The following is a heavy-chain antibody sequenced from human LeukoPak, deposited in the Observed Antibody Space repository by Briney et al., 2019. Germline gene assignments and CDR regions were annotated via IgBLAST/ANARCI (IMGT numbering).Heavy chain of an antibody. J-gene: IGHJ4*02. V-gene: IGHV4-39*01. Sequence: SETLSLTCTVSGGSISSSSHYWGWVRQPPGKGLEWIASIYYSEYTYYHPSLRSRVSISVDASKNQFSLRLSSVTAADTAVYYCARSPCGGDCSRKYYFDYWGQGTLVTVSS. D-gene: IGHD2-21*02. CDR2: IYYSEYT. CDR3: ARSPCGGDCSRKYYFDY. CDR1: GGSISSSSHY.